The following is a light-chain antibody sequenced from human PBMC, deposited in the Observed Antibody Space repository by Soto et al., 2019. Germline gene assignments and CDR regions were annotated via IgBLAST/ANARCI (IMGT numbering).Light chain of an antibody. CDR1: SSDVGGYNY. J-gene: IGLJ2*01. CDR3: SSYTTNSTPV. V-gene: IGLV2-14*01. CDR2: DVN. Sequence: QSVLTQPASVSGSPGQSITISCTGTSSDVGGYNYVSWYQQHPGKAPKLMIYDVNNRPSGVSSRFSGSKSANTASLTISGLQAEDEAHYYCSSYTTNSTPVFGGGTQLTVL.